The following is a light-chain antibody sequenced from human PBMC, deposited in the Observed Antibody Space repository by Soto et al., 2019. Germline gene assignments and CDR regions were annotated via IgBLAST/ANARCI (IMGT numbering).Light chain of an antibody. J-gene: IGLJ1*01. CDR3: GSWDSRLSADV. V-gene: IGLV1-51*01. CDR1: SSNIGGNS. CDR2: DDN. Sequence: VLTQPPSVSAAPGQKVTISCSGSSSNIGGNSVSWYQQLPGTAPKLLIYDDNKRPSGIPDRFSGSKSGTSATLGITGFQTGDEADYYCGSWDSRLSADVFGTATKVTVL.